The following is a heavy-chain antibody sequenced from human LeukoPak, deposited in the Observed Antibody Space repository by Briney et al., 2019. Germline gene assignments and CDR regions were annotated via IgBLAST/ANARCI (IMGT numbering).Heavy chain of an antibody. D-gene: IGHD3-10*01. CDR3: ARDGSGSYSKLDS. V-gene: IGHV4-34*01. Sequence: SSETLSLTCAVYGGSFSGYYWSWIRQPPGKGLEWIGEINHSGSTNYNPSPKSRVTMSVDTSKNQFSLKLSSVTAADTAVYYCARDGSGSYSKLDSWGQGTLVTVSS. CDR2: INHSGST. CDR1: GGSFSGYY. J-gene: IGHJ4*02.